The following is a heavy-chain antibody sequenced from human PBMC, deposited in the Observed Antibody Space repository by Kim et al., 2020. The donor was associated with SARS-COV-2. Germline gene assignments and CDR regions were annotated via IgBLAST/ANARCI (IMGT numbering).Heavy chain of an antibody. CDR2: ISKGSSTI. CDR1: GFTFSAYD. CDR3: VRDRMGGAFDI. Sequence: GGSLRLSCATSGFTFSAYDMNWVRRAPGKGLEWVSFISKGSSTIYYADSVRGRFTISRDNSKKSLYLQMNSLRDEDTALYYCVRDRMGGAFDIWGQGTMGTASS. V-gene: IGHV3-48*02. D-gene: IGHD3-16*01. J-gene: IGHJ3*02.